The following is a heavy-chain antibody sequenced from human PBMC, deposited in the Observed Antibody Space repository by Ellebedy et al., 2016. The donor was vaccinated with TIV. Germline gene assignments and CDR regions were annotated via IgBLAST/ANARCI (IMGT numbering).Heavy chain of an antibody. Sequence: AASVTVSCKASGYSFTDYDINWVRQATGQGLEWLGWMNPNSGNTGYAQKFQGRVTMTRDTSINTAYMELRSLTSEDTAVYFCANNLPRTGDFDYWGQGTLVTVSS. J-gene: IGHJ4*02. CDR3: ANNLPRTGDFDY. D-gene: IGHD7-27*01. CDR2: MNPNSGNT. V-gene: IGHV1-8*01. CDR1: GYSFTDYD.